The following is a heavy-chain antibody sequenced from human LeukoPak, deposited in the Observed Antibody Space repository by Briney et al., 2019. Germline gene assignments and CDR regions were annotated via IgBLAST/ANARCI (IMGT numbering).Heavy chain of an antibody. CDR1: GFTFSSYA. CDR2: IWYDGSNK. CDR3: ARRNYASGTYYDFDY. J-gene: IGHJ4*02. V-gene: IGHV3-33*01. Sequence: RAGGSLRLSCAASGFTFSSYAMNWVRQAPGKGLGWVAFIWYDGSNKYYADSVKGRFTISRDNSKNTLYLQMNSLGAEDTAFYYCARRNYASGTYYDFDYWGQGTLVTVSS. D-gene: IGHD3-10*01.